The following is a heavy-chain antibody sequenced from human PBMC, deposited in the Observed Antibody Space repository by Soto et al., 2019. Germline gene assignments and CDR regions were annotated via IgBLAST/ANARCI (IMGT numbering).Heavy chain of an antibody. D-gene: IGHD1-26*01. J-gene: IGHJ6*02. CDR2: ISYDGSNK. Sequence: QVQLVESGGGVVQPGRSLRLSCAASGFTFSSYGMHWVRQAPGKGLEWVAVISYDGSNKYYADSVKGRFTISRDNSKNTLYLQMNSLRAEDTAVYYCAKAVGATHYYGMDVWGQGTTVTVSS. CDR1: GFTFSSYG. V-gene: IGHV3-30*18. CDR3: AKAVGATHYYGMDV.